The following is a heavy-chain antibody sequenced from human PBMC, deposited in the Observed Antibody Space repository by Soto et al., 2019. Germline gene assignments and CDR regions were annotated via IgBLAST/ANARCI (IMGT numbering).Heavy chain of an antibody. CDR3: ARDQRNYDSSGFSPSDAFDI. D-gene: IGHD3-22*01. J-gene: IGHJ3*02. V-gene: IGHV4-30-4*01. Sequence: TLSLTCTVSGGSISSYYWSWIRQPPGKGLEWIGYIYYSGSTYYNPSLKSRVTISVDTSKNQFSLKLSSVTAADTAVYYCARDQRNYDSSGFSPSDAFDIWGQGTMVTVSS. CDR2: IYYSGST. CDR1: GGSISSYY.